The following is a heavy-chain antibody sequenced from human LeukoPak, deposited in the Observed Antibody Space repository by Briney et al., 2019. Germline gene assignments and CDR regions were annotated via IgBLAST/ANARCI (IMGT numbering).Heavy chain of an antibody. D-gene: IGHD6-13*01. Sequence: SETLSLTCTVSGGSISSSSYYWGWIRQPPGKGLEWIGSIYYSGSTYYNPSLKSRVTISVDPSKNQFSLKLSSVTAADTAVYYCARHGDSSSWYLTPFDYWGQGTLVTVSS. J-gene: IGHJ4*02. CDR3: ARHGDSSSWYLTPFDY. V-gene: IGHV4-39*01. CDR2: IYYSGST. CDR1: GGSISSSSYY.